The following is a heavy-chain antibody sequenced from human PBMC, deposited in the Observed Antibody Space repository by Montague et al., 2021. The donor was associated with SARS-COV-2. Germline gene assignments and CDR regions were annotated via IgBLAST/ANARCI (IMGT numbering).Heavy chain of an antibody. Sequence: SETLSLTCTVSGGSISSNNYYWDWIRQPPGKGLEWIGSIYDSGSTYYNPSLKSRVSISVDTSKNHFSLELNSVTAADTAVYYCARRGRKLLPVATTIGGFDIWGQGTMVTVSS. J-gene: IGHJ3*02. CDR3: ARRGRKLLPVATTIGGFDI. D-gene: IGHD5-12*01. CDR2: IYDSGST. V-gene: IGHV4-39*02. CDR1: GGSISSNNYY.